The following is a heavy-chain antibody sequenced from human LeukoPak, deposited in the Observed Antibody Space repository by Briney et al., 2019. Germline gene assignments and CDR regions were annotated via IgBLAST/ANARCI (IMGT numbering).Heavy chain of an antibody. CDR3: ARDRSNYYGSGSYYKDAFDI. V-gene: IGHV4-59*01. D-gene: IGHD3-10*01. J-gene: IGHJ3*02. CDR2: IYYSGST. Sequence: SETLSLTCTVSGGSISSYYWSWIRQPPGKGLEWIGYIYYSGSTNYNPSLKSRVTISVDTSKNQFSLKLSSVTAADTAVYYCARDRSNYYGSGSYYKDAFDIWGQGTMVTVSS. CDR1: GGSISSYY.